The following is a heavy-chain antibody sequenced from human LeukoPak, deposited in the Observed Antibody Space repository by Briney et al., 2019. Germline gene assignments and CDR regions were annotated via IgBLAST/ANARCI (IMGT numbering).Heavy chain of an antibody. J-gene: IGHJ5*02. CDR2: INPSGGST. V-gene: IGHV1-46*01. D-gene: IGHD3-10*01. CDR3: ARGGSGSYFSWLDP. CDR1: GYTFTSYY. Sequence: ASVKVSCKASGYTFTSYYIHWVRQAPGQGLEWMGIINPSGGSTSYAQKFQGRVTMTRDTSISTAYMELSRLRSDDTAVYYCARGGSGSYFSWLDPWGQGTLVTVSS.